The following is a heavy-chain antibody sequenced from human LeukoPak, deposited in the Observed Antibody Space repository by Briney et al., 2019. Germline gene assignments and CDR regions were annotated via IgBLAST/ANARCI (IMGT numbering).Heavy chain of an antibody. CDR1: GGSISSSSYY. V-gene: IGHV4-39*07. Sequence: SGTLSLTCTVSGGSISSSSYYWGWIRQAPGKGLEWIGSFEYGGSTYYNPSPKSRVTMSVDTSKKQFSLRLSSVTAADTAVYYCARTPIYYFDNSGYYNWGQGTLVTVSS. J-gene: IGHJ4*02. CDR3: ARTPIYYFDNSGYYN. CDR2: FEYGGST. D-gene: IGHD3-22*01.